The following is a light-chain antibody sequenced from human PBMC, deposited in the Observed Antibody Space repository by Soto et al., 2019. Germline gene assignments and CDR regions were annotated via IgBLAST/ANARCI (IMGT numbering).Light chain of an antibody. V-gene: IGLV2-8*01. J-gene: IGLJ1*01. CDR1: SSDVGRYNY. CDR3: SSYAGTNNV. Sequence: QSVLTQPPSASGSPGQSVTISCTGTSSDVGRYNYVSWYQQRPGKAPKLMIYEVTKRPSGVPDRFSGSKSGNTASLTVSGLQAEDEADYYCSSYAGTNNVFGTGTKVTDL. CDR2: EVT.